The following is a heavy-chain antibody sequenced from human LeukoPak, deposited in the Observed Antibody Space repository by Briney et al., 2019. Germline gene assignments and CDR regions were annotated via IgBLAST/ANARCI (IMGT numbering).Heavy chain of an antibody. J-gene: IGHJ4*02. Sequence: PGRSLRLSCTGSGFTFGDYSMNWVRQAPGKGLEWVAFIRSKAHGGTTEYAASAKGRFTFSRDDSRSVAYLQMNNLRTEDTAVYYCARDQVYYDFWSAYWGQGTLVTVSS. CDR2: IRSKAHGGTT. CDR1: GFTFGDYS. D-gene: IGHD3-3*01. CDR3: ARDQVYYDFWSAY. V-gene: IGHV3-49*04.